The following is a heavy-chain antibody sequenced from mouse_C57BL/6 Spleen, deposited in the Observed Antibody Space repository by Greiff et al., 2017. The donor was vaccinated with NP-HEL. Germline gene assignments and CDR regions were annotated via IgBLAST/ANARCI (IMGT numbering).Heavy chain of an antibody. V-gene: IGHV5-9-1*02. CDR2: ISSGGDYI. Sequence: EVMLVESGEGLVKPGGSLKLSCAASGFTFSSYAMSWVRQTPEKRLEWVADISSGGDYIYYADTVKGRFTISRDNARNTLYLQMSSLKSEDTAMYYCTRALITIGRYFDYWGQGTTLTVSS. D-gene: IGHD1-1*02. CDR1: GFTFSSYA. J-gene: IGHJ2*01. CDR3: TRALITIGRYFDY.